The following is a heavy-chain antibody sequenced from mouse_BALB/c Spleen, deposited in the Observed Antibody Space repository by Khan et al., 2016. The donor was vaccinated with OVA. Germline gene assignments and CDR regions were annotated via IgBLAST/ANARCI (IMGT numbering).Heavy chain of an antibody. V-gene: IGHV3-2*02. CDR3: ARTARIKY. J-gene: IGHJ2*01. CDR1: GYSFTSGYG. D-gene: IGHD1-2*01. Sequence: EVQLQESGPGLVKPSQSLSLTCTVTGYSFTSGYGWNWIRQLPGNKLEWMGYISYSGSTNYNPSFTSRISITRDTSKNQFFLQLNSVTTEDTATYYCARTARIKYWGQGTTLTVSS. CDR2: ISYSGST.